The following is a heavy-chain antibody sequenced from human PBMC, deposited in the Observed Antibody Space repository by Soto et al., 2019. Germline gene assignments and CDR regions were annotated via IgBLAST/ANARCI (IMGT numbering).Heavy chain of an antibody. CDR3: ARDRRVVPAASDDYYGMDG. V-gene: IGHV1-69*01. J-gene: IGHJ6*02. CDR1: GGTFGSYA. CDR2: IIPIFGTA. D-gene: IGHD2-2*01. Sequence: QVQLVQSGAEVKKPGSSVKVSCTASGGTFGSYAISWVRQAPGQGLAWMGGIIPIFGTANYAQKFQGRVTITADESTSTAYMELSRLRAEDTAVYSCARDRRVVPAASDDYYGMDGWGQGTTVTVSS.